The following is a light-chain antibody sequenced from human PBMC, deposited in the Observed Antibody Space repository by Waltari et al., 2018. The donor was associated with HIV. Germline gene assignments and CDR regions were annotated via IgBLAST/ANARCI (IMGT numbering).Light chain of an antibody. CDR3: SSYTHNSTL. Sequence: QSALTQPASVSGSPGQSITISCTGARSDVVNYNYVSWYRQHPGKAPTLLIYEVTNRPSGVSNRFSGSKSGKTASLTISGLQAEDEADYYCSSYTHNSTLFGGGTKLTVL. CDR1: RSDVVNYNY. V-gene: IGLV2-14*01. CDR2: EVT. J-gene: IGLJ2*01.